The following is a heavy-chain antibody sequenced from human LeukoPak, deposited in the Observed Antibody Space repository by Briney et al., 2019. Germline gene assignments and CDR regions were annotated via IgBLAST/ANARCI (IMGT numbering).Heavy chain of an antibody. V-gene: IGHV4-34*01. CDR1: GGSFSGYY. CDR3: GXXXYWXGAGRRHNWFDP. D-gene: IGHD1-26*01. Sequence: PSETLSLTCAVYGGSFSGYYWSWIRQPPGKGLEWIGEINHSGSTNYNPSLKSRVTISVETSKKQFSLKLSAVTAAEAAVYYCGXXXYWXGAGRRHNWFDPWGQGTLVTVSS. CDR2: INHSGST. J-gene: IGHJ5*02.